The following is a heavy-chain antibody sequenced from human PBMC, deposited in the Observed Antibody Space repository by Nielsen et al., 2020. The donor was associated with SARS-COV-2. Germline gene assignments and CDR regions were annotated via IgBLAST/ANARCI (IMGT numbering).Heavy chain of an antibody. CDR2: IIPIFGTA. Sequence: SVNVSCKASGGTFSSYAISWVRQAPGQGLEWMGGIIPIFGTANYAQKFQGRVTITADESTSTAYMELSSLRSEDTAVYYCARAYCGGDCYSDYYYYYMDVWGKGTTVTVSS. J-gene: IGHJ6*03. CDR1: GGTFSSYA. D-gene: IGHD2-21*01. V-gene: IGHV1-69*13. CDR3: ARAYCGGDCYSDYYYYYMDV.